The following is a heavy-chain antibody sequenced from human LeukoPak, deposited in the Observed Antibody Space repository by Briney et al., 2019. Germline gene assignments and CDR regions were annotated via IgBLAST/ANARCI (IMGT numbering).Heavy chain of an antibody. D-gene: IGHD3-22*01. Sequence: SETWSLTCTVSGGSISSSSYSWGWIRQPPGKGLAWIGSIYYSGSTYYNPSLKSRVTISVDTSKNHFSLKLSSVTAADTAVYYCARLAYSYYYDSSKAFDIWGQGTMVTVSS. CDR3: ARLAYSYYYDSSKAFDI. J-gene: IGHJ3*02. CDR2: IYYSGST. CDR1: GGSISSSSYS. V-gene: IGHV4-39*01.